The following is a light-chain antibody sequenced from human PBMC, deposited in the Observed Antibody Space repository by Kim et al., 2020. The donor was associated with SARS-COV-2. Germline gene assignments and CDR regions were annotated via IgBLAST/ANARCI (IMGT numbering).Light chain of an antibody. CDR1: SLRSYY. J-gene: IGLJ2*01. Sequence: SSELTQDPAVSVALGPTVKITCQGDSLRSYYATWYQQKSGQAPVLVFYAKSNRPSGIPDRFSGSSSGSTASLTITGAQAADEADYYCKSRDSRGKVVFGGGTKVTVL. CDR2: AKS. CDR3: KSRDSRGKVV. V-gene: IGLV3-19*01.